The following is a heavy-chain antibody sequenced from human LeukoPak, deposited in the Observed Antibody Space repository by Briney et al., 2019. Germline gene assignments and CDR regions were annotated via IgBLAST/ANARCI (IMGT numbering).Heavy chain of an antibody. D-gene: IGHD2-15*01. CDR3: ARVGSGGPRRAFDI. Sequence: PSEPLSLTCTVSVGPMCGYHWSWIRETPGKGLEWIGYINYSGSTNYNPTLQSRVTISVDTYKNQCSQKLSSLTAADTAVYYCARVGSGGPRRAFDIWGQGTMVTVSS. V-gene: IGHV4-59*13. CDR2: INYSGST. J-gene: IGHJ3*02. CDR1: VGPMCGYH.